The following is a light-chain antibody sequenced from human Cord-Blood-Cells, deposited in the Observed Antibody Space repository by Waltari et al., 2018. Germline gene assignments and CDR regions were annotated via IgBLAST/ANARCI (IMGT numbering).Light chain of an antibody. CDR2: AAP. V-gene: IGKV1-39*01. Sequence: IQMTQSPSSLSASVGDRVTITCRASQSISSYLPWSQQKPGKAPKLLIYAAPSMQSGGTSRFSGSGAETEVTITISSLQEEEFATYYCQQRYSSPYTFGQGTKLEIK. CDR1: QSISSY. CDR3: QQRYSSPYT. J-gene: IGKJ2*01.